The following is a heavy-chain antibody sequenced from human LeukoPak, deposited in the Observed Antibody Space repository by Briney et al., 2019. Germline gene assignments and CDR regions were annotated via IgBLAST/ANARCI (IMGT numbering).Heavy chain of an antibody. CDR1: GYTFTTYG. D-gene: IGHD6-13*01. J-gene: IGHJ4*02. CDR2: INTNTGTP. V-gene: IGHV7-4-1*02. Sequence: ASVKVSCKASGYTFTTYGVNWVRQALGQGLEWMGWINTNTGTPTYGQGFTGRFVFSLDTSVSTAYLQISSLKAEDSAVYYCARDLRGQQLGGDYWGQGTLVTVSS. CDR3: ARDLRGQQLGGDY.